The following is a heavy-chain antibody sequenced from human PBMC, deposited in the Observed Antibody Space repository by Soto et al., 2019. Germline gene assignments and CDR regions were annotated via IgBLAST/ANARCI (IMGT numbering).Heavy chain of an antibody. J-gene: IGHJ4*02. V-gene: IGHV5-51*01. D-gene: IGHD4-17*01. Sequence: HGESLKISCKGSGYSFTNYWIGWVRQMPGKGLEWMGIVYPGDSETTYSPSFQGQVSISADRSITTAYLQWSSLKASDTAMYYFARDDSGDYGVDYWGQGTLVTVSS. CDR1: GYSFTNYW. CDR2: VYPGDSET. CDR3: ARDDSGDYGVDY.